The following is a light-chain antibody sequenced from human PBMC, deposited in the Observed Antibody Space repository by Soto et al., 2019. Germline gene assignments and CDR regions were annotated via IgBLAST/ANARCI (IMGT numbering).Light chain of an antibody. CDR3: QQDHNLFT. V-gene: IGKV1-33*01. CDR2: DAS. J-gene: IGKJ4*01. Sequence: DIQMTQSPSSLSASVGDRVTITCQASQDITNYLNWYQQKPGKAPKLLIYDASNLETGVPSRFSGSGSGTEFTFTIRSLQPEDIATCYCQQDHNLFTFGGGTKVEIK. CDR1: QDITNY.